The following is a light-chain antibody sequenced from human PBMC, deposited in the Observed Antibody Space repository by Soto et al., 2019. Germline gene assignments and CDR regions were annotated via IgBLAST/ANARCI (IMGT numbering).Light chain of an antibody. CDR2: GAS. CDR3: QLYGSSPWT. CDR1: QSVSSSY. Sequence: EIVLTQSPGTLSLSPGERATLSCRASQSVSSSYLAWYQQKPGQAPRLLIYGASSRATGIPDRFSGSRSGTDVTLTIRRLEPVLFGEYDFQLYGSSPWTFGQGTKVEIK. J-gene: IGKJ1*01. V-gene: IGKV3-20*01.